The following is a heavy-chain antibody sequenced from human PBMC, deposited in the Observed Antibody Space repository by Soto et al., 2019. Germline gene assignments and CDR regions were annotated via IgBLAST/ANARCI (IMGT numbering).Heavy chain of an antibody. D-gene: IGHD1-26*01. J-gene: IGHJ3*02. CDR2: ITSSSSTM. CDR1: GFTFSSYS. CDR3: ASGLASTLAWEILQKDVFEI. Sequence: PGGSLRLSCAASGFTFSSYSMNWVRQAPGKGLEWVSYITSSSSTMYYADSVKGRFTISRDNAKNSLYLQMNSLRAEDTALYYCASGLASTLAWEILQKDVFEIWGRGTMVTVSS. V-gene: IGHV3-48*01.